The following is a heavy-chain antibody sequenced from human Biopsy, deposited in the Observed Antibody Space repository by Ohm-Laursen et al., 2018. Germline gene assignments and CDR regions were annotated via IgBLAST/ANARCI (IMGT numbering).Heavy chain of an antibody. CDR2: IYNSGST. Sequence: SDTLSLTCTVSGGSMSSYYWTRIRQPPGKGLEWIGYIYNSGSTNYNPSLKSRVTISVDTSKNQFSLRLNSVTAADTAVYYCARDGSVPGFPMSFDYWGQGTLVTVSS. CDR3: ARDGSVPGFPMSFDY. J-gene: IGHJ4*02. V-gene: IGHV4-59*01. CDR1: GGSMSSYY. D-gene: IGHD6-19*01.